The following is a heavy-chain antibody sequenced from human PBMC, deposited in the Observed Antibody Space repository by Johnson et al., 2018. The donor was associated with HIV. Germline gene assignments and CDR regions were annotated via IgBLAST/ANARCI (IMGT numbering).Heavy chain of an antibody. J-gene: IGHJ3*02. D-gene: IGHD7-27*01. CDR2: IGTAGDT. Sequence: VKLVESGGGLVQRGGSLRLSCAASEFAFSSYDMHWVRQAPGKGLEWVSSIGTAGDTSYSGSVKGRFTISRENARNSLYLQMNSLRAGDTAVYYCARENWGAFDIWGQGTMVTVSS. V-gene: IGHV3-13*01. CDR3: ARENWGAFDI. CDR1: EFAFSSYD.